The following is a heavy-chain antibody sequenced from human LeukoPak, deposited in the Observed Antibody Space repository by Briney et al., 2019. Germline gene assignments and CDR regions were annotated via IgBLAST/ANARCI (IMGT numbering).Heavy chain of an antibody. CDR2: INPSGGST. V-gene: IGHV1-46*01. J-gene: IGHJ3*02. CDR1: GYTFTSYY. CDR3: ASSPVVPAARGAFDI. Sequence: ASVKVSCKASGYTFTSYYTHWVRQAPGQGLEWMGIINPSGGSTSYAQKFQGRVTMTRDTSTSTVYMELSSLRSEDTAVYYCASSPVVPAARGAFDIWGQGTMVTVSS. D-gene: IGHD2-2*01.